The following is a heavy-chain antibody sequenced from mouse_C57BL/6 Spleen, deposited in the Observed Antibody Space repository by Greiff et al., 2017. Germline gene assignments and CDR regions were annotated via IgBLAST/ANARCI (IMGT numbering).Heavy chain of an antibody. J-gene: IGHJ1*03. Sequence: QVQLQQSGAELVKPGASVKLSCKASGYTFTSYWMHWVKQRPGQGLEWIGMIHPNSGSTNYNEKFKSKATLTVDKSSSTAYMQLSSLTSEDSAVYYCASSATVVAHWYFGVWGTGTTVTVSS. V-gene: IGHV1-64*01. CDR1: GYTFTSYW. CDR3: ASSATVVAHWYFGV. D-gene: IGHD1-1*01. CDR2: IHPNSGST.